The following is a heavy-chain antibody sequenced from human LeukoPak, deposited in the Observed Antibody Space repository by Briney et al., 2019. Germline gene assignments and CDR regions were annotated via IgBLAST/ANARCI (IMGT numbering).Heavy chain of an antibody. Sequence: SETLSLTCAVYGGSFSGYYWSWIRQPPGKGLEWIGEINHSGSTNYNPSLKSRVTISVDTSKNQFSLKLSSVTAADTVVYYCARGLTAAAGHRYFDLWGRGTLVTVSS. V-gene: IGHV4-34*01. CDR2: INHSGST. D-gene: IGHD6-13*01. J-gene: IGHJ2*01. CDR1: GGSFSGYY. CDR3: ARGLTAAAGHRYFDL.